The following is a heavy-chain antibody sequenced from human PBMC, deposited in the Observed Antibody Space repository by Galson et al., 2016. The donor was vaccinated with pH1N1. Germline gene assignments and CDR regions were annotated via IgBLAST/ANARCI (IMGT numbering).Heavy chain of an antibody. CDR2: IYPGDSDT. V-gene: IGHV5-51*01. D-gene: IGHD6-13*01. CDR1: GSTFTTYW. Sequence: QSGAEVKKPGESLKISCKGSGSTFTTYWIGWVRQMPGKGLEWMGIIYPGDSDTKYSPSFQGQVTISADKPISTAYLQWSSLKASDTAMYYCARRAGVAAAGAFDLWGQGTLLIVSS. J-gene: IGHJ5*02. CDR3: ARRAGVAAAGAFDL.